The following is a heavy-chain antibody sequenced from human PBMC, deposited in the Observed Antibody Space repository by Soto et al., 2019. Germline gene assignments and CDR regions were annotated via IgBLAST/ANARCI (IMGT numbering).Heavy chain of an antibody. CDR1: GFTFRSYA. Sequence: EVQLLESGGGLVQPGGSLRLSCAASGFTFRSYAMSWVRQAPGKGLEWVSSVSGSGGTIIYADSVKGRFTISRDNSKTTVYLQMNSLRAEDTAVYYCAKFGGQVYAEYHFDSWGQGTLVTVSS. J-gene: IGHJ4*02. CDR2: VSGSGGTI. V-gene: IGHV3-23*01. D-gene: IGHD3-10*01. CDR3: AKFGGQVYAEYHFDS.